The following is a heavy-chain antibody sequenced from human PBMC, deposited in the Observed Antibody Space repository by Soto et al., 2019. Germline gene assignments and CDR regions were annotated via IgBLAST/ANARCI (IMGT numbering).Heavy chain of an antibody. V-gene: IGHV3-48*02. CDR3: ARDHLRVAALPGYSSSNGAFDI. CDR1: GFTFSSYS. J-gene: IGHJ3*02. D-gene: IGHD6-13*01. Sequence: GGSLRLSCAASGFTFSSYSMNWVRQAPGKGLEWVSYISSSSSTIYYADSVKGRFTISRDNAKNSLYLQMNSLRDEDTAVYYCARDHLRVAALPGYSSSNGAFDIWGQGTMVTVSS. CDR2: ISSSSSTI.